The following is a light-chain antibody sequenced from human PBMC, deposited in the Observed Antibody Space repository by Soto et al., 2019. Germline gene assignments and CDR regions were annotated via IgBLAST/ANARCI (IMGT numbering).Light chain of an antibody. CDR3: QQYGNSPVT. J-gene: IGKJ1*01. Sequence: EVMLTQSPATLSLSPGERATLSCRASQSVSSYLAWYQQKPGQAPRLLIYDASNRATGIPARFSGSGSGTDFTLTISSLEPEDFAAYYCQQYGNSPVTFGQGTKVDI. V-gene: IGKV3-11*01. CDR2: DAS. CDR1: QSVSSY.